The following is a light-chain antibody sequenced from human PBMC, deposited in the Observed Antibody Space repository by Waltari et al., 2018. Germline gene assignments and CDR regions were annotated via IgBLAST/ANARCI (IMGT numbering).Light chain of an antibody. CDR3: QQSYSAPGT. CDR2: AAS. V-gene: IGKV1-39*01. Sequence: DIQRAESASSLPASVGGTVSITCRETQGISTYLNWYQQTPGEFPKVLIYAASSLQSGVPSRFSGSGSGTDFTLTISSLQPEDFATYYCQQSYSAPGTFGGGTKVEIK. J-gene: IGKJ4*01. CDR1: QGISTY.